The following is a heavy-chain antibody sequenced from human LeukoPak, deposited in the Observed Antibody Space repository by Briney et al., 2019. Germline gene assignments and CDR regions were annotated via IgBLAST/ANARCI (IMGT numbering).Heavy chain of an antibody. V-gene: IGHV4-39*07. J-gene: IGHJ4*02. CDR3: ARVIAAAGTRGVFDY. Sequence: SETLSLTCTVSGGSTSSSSYYWGWIRQPPGKGLEWIGSIYYSGSTYYNPSLKSRVTISVDTSKNQFSLKLSSVTAADTAVYYCARVIAAAGTRGVFDYWGQGTLVTVSS. CDR1: GGSTSSSSYY. CDR2: IYYSGST. D-gene: IGHD6-13*01.